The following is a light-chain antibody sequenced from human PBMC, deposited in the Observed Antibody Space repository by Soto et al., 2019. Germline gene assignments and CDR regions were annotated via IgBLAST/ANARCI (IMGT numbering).Light chain of an antibody. CDR1: QTINSW. CDR3: QQYHTYAT. V-gene: IGKV1-5*03. Sequence: DLQMTQAPSTLSASVGDRVTITCRASQTINSWLAWYQQKPGKAPKLLINKASILESGVPSRFSGSGSGTEFSLTISSLQPDDIATYYCQQYHTYATFGQGTKV. CDR2: KAS. J-gene: IGKJ1*01.